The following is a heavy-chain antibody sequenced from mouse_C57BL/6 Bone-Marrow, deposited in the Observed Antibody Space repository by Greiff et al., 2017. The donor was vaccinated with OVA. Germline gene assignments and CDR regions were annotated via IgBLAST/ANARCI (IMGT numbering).Heavy chain of an antibody. J-gene: IGHJ2*01. Sequence: VQLQQPGAELVKPGASVKLSCKASGYTFTSYWMQWVKQRPGQGLEWIGEIDPSDSYTNYNQKFKGKATLTVDTSSSTAYMQLSSLTSEDSAVYYCASDSSGPYYFDYWGQGTTLTVSS. D-gene: IGHD3-2*02. CDR3: ASDSSGPYYFDY. CDR2: IDPSDSYT. CDR1: GYTFTSYW. V-gene: IGHV1-50*01.